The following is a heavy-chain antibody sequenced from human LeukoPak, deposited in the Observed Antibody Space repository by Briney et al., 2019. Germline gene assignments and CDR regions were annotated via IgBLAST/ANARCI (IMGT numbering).Heavy chain of an antibody. CDR2: IYWNGGST. J-gene: IGHJ4*02. CDR3: ARGGWFGELLFDY. V-gene: IGHV3-20*04. Sequence: GGSLRLSCAASGFTFDDYGMSWVPQAPGKGLEWVSGIYWNGGSTGYADSVKGRFTISRDNAKNSLYLQMNSLRAEDTALYYCARGGWFGELLFDYWGQGTLVTVSS. D-gene: IGHD3-10*01. CDR1: GFTFDDYG.